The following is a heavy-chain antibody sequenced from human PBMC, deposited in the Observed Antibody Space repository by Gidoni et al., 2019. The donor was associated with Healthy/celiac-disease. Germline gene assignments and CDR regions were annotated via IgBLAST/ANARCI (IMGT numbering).Heavy chain of an antibody. CDR1: GFTFSSYA. D-gene: IGHD5-12*01. V-gene: IGHV3-23*01. J-gene: IGHJ4*02. Sequence: EVQPLESGGGLVQPGGSLRLSCAASGFTFSSYAMSLVRQAPGKGLECVSASGGSGGSAYYANSVKGRFTISRDNSKNTLYLQMNSLRAEDTAVYYCAKEGDGYNLRPDFDYWGQGTLVTVSS. CDR2: SGGSGGSA. CDR3: AKEGDGYNLRPDFDY.